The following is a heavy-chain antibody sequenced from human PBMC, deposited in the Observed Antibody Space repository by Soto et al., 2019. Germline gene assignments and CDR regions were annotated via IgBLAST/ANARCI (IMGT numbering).Heavy chain of an antibody. J-gene: IGHJ3*02. CDR1: GYTFTSYG. CDR3: ARDRDTAMVYDAFDI. Sequence: ASVKVSCKASGYTFTSYGISWVRQAPGQGIEWMGWISAYNGNTNYAQKLQGRVTMTTDTSTSTAYMELRSLRSDDTAVYYCARDRDTAMVYDAFDIWGQGTMVTVSS. V-gene: IGHV1-18*01. CDR2: ISAYNGNT. D-gene: IGHD5-18*01.